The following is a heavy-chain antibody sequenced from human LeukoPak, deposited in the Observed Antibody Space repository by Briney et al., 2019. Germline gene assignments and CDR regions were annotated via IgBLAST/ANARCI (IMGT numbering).Heavy chain of an antibody. Sequence: GGSLRLSCVASGFTFSSYWMHWVRQDPRKGLVWVSRINGDGRNINYADSVRGRFTISRDNAKNTLYLQMNTLRAEDTALYYCAPGIAAAGTGNWFDPWGQGTLVTVSS. D-gene: IGHD6-13*01. CDR2: INGDGRNI. CDR1: GFTFSSYW. J-gene: IGHJ5*02. CDR3: APGIAAAGTGNWFDP. V-gene: IGHV3-74*01.